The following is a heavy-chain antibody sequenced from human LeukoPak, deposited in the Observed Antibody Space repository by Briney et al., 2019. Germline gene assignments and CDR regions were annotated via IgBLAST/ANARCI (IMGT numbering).Heavy chain of an antibody. V-gene: IGHV3-30-3*01. CDR3: GRERTGFYISH. J-gene: IGHJ4*02. Sequence: PGGSLRLSCAASGFTFNNYAMHWVRQAPGKGLEWVALISFDGSIEYYADSVKGRFTISRDDSKNTLYLQMSSLRAEDTAVYYCGRERTGFYISHWGQGTLVTVSS. D-gene: IGHD3/OR15-3a*01. CDR1: GFTFNNYA. CDR2: ISFDGSIE.